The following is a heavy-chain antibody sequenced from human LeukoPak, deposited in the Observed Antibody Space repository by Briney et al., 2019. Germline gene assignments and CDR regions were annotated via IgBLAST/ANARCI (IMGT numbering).Heavy chain of an antibody. CDR2: ISGSGGST. D-gene: IGHD3-22*01. V-gene: IGHV3-23*01. CDR3: ANGARGNFYYDSSVVDY. Sequence: GGSLRLSCAASGFTFSSYAMSWVRQAPGKGLEWVSAISGSGGSTYYADSVKGRFTISRDNSKNTLYLQMNSLRAEDTAVYYCANGARGNFYYDSSVVDYWGQGTLVTVSS. CDR1: GFTFSSYA. J-gene: IGHJ4*02.